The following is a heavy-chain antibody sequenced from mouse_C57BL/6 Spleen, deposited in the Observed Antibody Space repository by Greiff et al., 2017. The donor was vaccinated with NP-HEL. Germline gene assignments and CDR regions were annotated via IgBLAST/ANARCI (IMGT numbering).Heavy chain of an antibody. D-gene: IGHD2-4*01. CDR3: TRRGTYDYDPFDY. J-gene: IGHJ2*01. Sequence: QVQLQQSGAELVRPGASVTLSCKASGYTFTDYEMHWVKQTPVHGLEWIGAIDPETGGTAYNQKFKGKAILTADKSSSTAYMELRSLTSEDSAVYYCTRRGTYDYDPFDYWGQGTTLTVSS. CDR1: GYTFTDYE. CDR2: IDPETGGT. V-gene: IGHV1-15*01.